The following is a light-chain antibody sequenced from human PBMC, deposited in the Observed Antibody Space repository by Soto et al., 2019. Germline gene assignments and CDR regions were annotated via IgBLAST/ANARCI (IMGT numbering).Light chain of an antibody. CDR1: SSDIGYYNY. CDR3: SSNKIGSTYV. V-gene: IGLV2-14*01. Sequence: QSALTQPASVSGSPGQSITISWTGTSSDIGYYNYVSWFQQHPGKAPKLIISQVTNRPSGISTRFSGSKSGNTASLTISGLQAEDAALYYCSSNKIGSTYVFGTGTKVTVL. J-gene: IGLJ1*01. CDR2: QVT.